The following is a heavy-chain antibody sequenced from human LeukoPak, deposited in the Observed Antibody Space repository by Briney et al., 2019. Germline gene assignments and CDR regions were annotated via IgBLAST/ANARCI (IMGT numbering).Heavy chain of an antibody. D-gene: IGHD5-12*01. V-gene: IGHV4-39*07. CDR1: GGSISSSSYY. CDR2: IYHSGST. J-gene: IGHJ4*02. CDR3: ARGKVATITSGQYHFDY. Sequence: SETLSLTCTVSGGSISSSSYYWGWIRQPPGKGLEWIGSIYHSGSTYYNPSLKSRVTISVDTSKNQFSLKLSSVTAADTAVYYCARGKVATITSGQYHFDYWGQGTLVTVSS.